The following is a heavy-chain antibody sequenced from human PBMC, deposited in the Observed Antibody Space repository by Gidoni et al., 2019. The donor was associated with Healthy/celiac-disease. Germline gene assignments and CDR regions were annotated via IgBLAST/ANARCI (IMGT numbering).Heavy chain of an antibody. CDR3: ARDNTPWGFGHNWFDP. CDR1: GYSISSGYY. CDR2: IYHSGST. J-gene: IGHJ5*02. Sequence: QVQLQESGPGLVTPSATLSLTCAVSGYSISSGYYWGWIRQPPGKGLEWIVSIYHSGSTYYNPSLKSRVTISVDTSKNQFSLKLSSVTAADTAVYYCARDNTPWGFGHNWFDPWGQGTLVTVSS. D-gene: IGHD3-3*01. V-gene: IGHV4-38-2*02.